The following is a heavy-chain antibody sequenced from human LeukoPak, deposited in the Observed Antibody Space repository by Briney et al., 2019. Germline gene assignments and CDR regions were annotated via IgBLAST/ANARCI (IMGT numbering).Heavy chain of an antibody. Sequence: SETLSLTCTVSGGSISSSSYYWGWIRQPPGKGLEWIGSIYYSGSTYYNPSLKSRVTISVDTSKNQFSLKLSSVTATDTAVYYCARRYGDYYFDYWGQGTLVTVSS. CDR3: ARRYGDYYFDY. CDR2: IYYSGST. CDR1: GGSISSSSYY. D-gene: IGHD4-17*01. J-gene: IGHJ4*02. V-gene: IGHV4-39*01.